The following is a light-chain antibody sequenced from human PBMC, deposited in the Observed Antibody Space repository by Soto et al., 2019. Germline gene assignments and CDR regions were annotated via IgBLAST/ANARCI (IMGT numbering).Light chain of an antibody. J-gene: IGKJ1*01. CDR2: GAS. V-gene: IGKV3-15*01. Sequence: EIVMTQSPATLSVSPGGRATLSCRASQTISGTLAWYQQKPGQAPRLLIHGASTRAPGFPARFSGSGSGTDFTLTISSLQSEDFAVYYRQQYDNWPWTFGQGTKVDIK. CDR3: QQYDNWPWT. CDR1: QTISGT.